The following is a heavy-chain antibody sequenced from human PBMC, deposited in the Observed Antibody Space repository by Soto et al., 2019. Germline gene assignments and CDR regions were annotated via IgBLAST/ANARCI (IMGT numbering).Heavy chain of an antibody. CDR2: IRSKANSYAT. D-gene: IGHD5-18*01. Sequence: PGGSLRLSCAASGFTFSGSAMHWVRQASGKGLEWVGRIRSKANSYATAYAASVKGRFTISRDDSKNTAYLQMNSLKTEDTAVYYCTRRVDTAMVTMSYFDYWGQGTLVTVSS. CDR3: TRRVDTAMVTMSYFDY. V-gene: IGHV3-73*01. J-gene: IGHJ4*02. CDR1: GFTFSGSA.